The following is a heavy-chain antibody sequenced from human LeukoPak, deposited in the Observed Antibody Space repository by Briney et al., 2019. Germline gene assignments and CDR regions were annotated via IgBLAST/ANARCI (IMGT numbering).Heavy chain of an antibody. CDR3: AGQVAYSSGWGIDF. CDR2: IYYSGSA. CDR1: GDSISSNW. Sequence: ASETLSLTCTVSGDSISSNWWTFIRQPPGKGLEWIGYIYYSGSAKYNPSLKSRVTISVDTSKNQFSLKLTSVTAADTAVYYCAGQVAYSSGWGIDFWGQGTLLTV. V-gene: IGHV4-59*08. J-gene: IGHJ4*02. D-gene: IGHD6-19*01.